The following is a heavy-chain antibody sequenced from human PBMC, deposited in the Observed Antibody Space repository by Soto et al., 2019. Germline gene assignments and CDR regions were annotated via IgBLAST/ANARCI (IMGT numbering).Heavy chain of an antibody. CDR1: GYTFSSYH. CDR3: ARDFRPFDY. J-gene: IGHJ4*02. CDR2: ISAYNGNT. Sequence: QIQLVQSGAEVKKPGASVKVSCKASGYTFSSYHITWVRQAPGQGLEWMGWISAYNGNTNYAQNLQGRVTMTTDPSTSTAYMELRRLRAADTAVYYCARDFRPFDYWGQGTLVTVSS. V-gene: IGHV1-18*01.